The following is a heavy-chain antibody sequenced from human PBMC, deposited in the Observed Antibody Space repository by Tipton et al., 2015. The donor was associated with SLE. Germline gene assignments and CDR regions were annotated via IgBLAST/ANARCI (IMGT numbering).Heavy chain of an antibody. CDR1: GFTFSSYA. D-gene: IGHD2-2*01. Sequence: SLRLSCAASGFTFSSYAMHWVRQAPGKGLEWVAVISYDGSNKYYADSVKGRFTISRDNSKNTLYLQMSSLRAEDTAVYYCARAEDIVVVPAASYGMDVWGQGTTVTVSS. J-gene: IGHJ6*02. V-gene: IGHV3-30*04. CDR2: ISYDGSNK. CDR3: ARAEDIVVVPAASYGMDV.